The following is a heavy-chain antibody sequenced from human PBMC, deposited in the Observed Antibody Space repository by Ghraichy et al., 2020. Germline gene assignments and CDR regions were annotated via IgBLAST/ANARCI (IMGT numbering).Heavy chain of an antibody. CDR1: GFTFSSYG. CDR2: ISSSSRTK. CDR3: ARASRVVRYFYYDGMDV. V-gene: IGHV3-48*02. J-gene: IGHJ6*02. Sequence: GGSLRLSCAASGFTFSSYGMNWVRQAPGKGLEWVSYISSSSRTKSYADSVKGRFTISRYNAKNSLYLRMNSLRDEDTAVYYCARASRVVRYFYYDGMDVWGQGTTVSVSS. D-gene: IGHD3-10*01.